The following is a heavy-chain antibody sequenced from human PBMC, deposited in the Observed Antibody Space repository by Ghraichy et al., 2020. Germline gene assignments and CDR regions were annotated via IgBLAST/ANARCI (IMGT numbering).Heavy chain of an antibody. D-gene: IGHD2-2*01. J-gene: IGHJ5*02. CDR1: GFIFSDFS. Sequence: GESLNISCAASGFIFSDFSMNWVRQAPGKGLEWVSTVSSSGRSTYYADSVKGRFTVSRDNSKNTVYLEMNSLRAEDTATYYCVKERASTSTYVWFDPWGQGTLVTVSS. CDR3: VKERASTSTYVWFDP. V-gene: IGHV3-23*01. CDR2: VSSSGRST.